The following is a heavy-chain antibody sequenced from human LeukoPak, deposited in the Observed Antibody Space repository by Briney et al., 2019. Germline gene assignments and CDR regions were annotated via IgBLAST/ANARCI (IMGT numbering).Heavy chain of an antibody. J-gene: IGHJ4*02. CDR2: IHYTGGT. CDR3: ARGNILSGYCFDF. V-gene: IGHV4-34*01. Sequence: SETLSLTCAVYGGSISGYYWSWIRQPPGKGLEWVGEIHYTGGTSYNPSLKSRATISIDTSKNQMSLKLSSVTAADTAVYYCARGNILSGYCFDFWGQGALVTVSS. CDR1: GGSISGYY. D-gene: IGHD3-9*01.